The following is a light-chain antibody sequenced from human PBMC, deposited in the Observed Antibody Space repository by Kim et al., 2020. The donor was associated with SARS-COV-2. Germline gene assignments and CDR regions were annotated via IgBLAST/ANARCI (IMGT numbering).Light chain of an antibody. CDR3: QQYDTPPYT. Sequence: SSSLGDRVTIPCQASQDVSNFLCWYQQKPGQAPRLLIFDASNLQSGVSSRFSGGGSGTEFTFTINSLQSEDVATYFCQQYDTPPYTFGQGTKLEI. CDR1: QDVSNF. J-gene: IGKJ2*01. V-gene: IGKV1-33*01. CDR2: DAS.